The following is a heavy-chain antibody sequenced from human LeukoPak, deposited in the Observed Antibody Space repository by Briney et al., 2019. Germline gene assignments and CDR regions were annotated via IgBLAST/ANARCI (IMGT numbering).Heavy chain of an antibody. J-gene: IGHJ4*02. CDR1: GGTFSSYA. CDR2: IIPIFGTA. V-gene: IGHV1-69*13. Sequence: ASVKVSCKASGGTFSSYAISWVRQAPGQGLEWMGGIIPIFGTANYAQKLQGRVTITADESTSTAYMELSSLRSEDTAVYYCASRGSQIAAEPLDYWGQGTLVTVSS. CDR3: ASRGSQIAAEPLDY. D-gene: IGHD6-13*01.